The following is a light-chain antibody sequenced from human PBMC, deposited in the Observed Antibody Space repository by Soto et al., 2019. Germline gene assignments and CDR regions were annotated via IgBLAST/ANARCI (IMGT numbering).Light chain of an antibody. CDR3: QSYDSSRDWV. CDR1: SGSIASNY. Sequence: NFMLTQPHSVSESPGKTVTISCTRSSGSIASNYVQWYQQRPGSSPTTVIYEDNQRPSGVPDRFSGSIDSSSNSASLTISGLKTEDEADYSCQSYDSSRDWVFGGGTKLTVL. CDR2: EDN. J-gene: IGLJ3*02. V-gene: IGLV6-57*01.